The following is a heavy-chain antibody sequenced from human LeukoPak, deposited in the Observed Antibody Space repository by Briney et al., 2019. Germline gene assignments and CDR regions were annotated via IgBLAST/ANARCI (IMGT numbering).Heavy chain of an antibody. Sequence: PSETLSLTCAVYGGSFSGYYWSSIRQPPGKGLEWLGEINQSGSTNYNPSRKSRVTISVDTPNNQLSLKLSSVAAEDTAVYYCESVASDCSSTSCPTGSYQDYWRQGTLVTVSS. CDR1: GGSFSGYY. V-gene: IGHV4-34*01. CDR2: INQSGST. CDR3: ESVASDCSSTSCPTGSYQDY. J-gene: IGHJ4*02. D-gene: IGHD2-2*01.